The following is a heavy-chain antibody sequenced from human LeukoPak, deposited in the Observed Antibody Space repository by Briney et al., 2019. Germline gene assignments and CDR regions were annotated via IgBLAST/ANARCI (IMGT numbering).Heavy chain of an antibody. CDR1: GFTFDDYT. CDR2: ISGSGGST. Sequence: GGSLRLSCAASGFTFDDYTMHWVRQAPGKGLEWVSAISGSGGSTYYADSVKGRFTISRDNSKNTLYLQMNSLRAEDTAVYYCAKDVGLDYYYYYYMDVWGKGTTVTVSS. V-gene: IGHV3-23*01. CDR3: AKDVGLDYYYYYYMDV. J-gene: IGHJ6*03.